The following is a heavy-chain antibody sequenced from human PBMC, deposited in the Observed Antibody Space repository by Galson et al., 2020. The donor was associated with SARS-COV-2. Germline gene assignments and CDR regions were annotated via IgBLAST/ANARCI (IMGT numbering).Heavy chain of an antibody. CDR2: VFNTGTT. J-gene: IGHJ5*02. CDR3: ARDATSSGWYNWFDP. Sequence: SETLSLTCTVSGGSIRSSNYYWGWIRQPPGKVLEWIGSVFNTGTTHYSPSLQSRVTISVDTSKNQFSLNLSSVTAADTAMYYCARDATSSGWYNWFDPWGQGTLVTVSS. CDR1: GGSIRSSNYY. D-gene: IGHD6-19*01. V-gene: IGHV4-39*07.